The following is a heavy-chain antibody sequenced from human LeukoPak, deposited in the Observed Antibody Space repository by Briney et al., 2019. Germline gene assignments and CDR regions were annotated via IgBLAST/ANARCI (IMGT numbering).Heavy chain of an antibody. Sequence: GGSLRLSCAASGFTFSNYDMHWVRQATGKGLEWVSAIGTAGDTYYPGSVKGRFTISRENAKNSLYLQMNSLRAGDTAVYYCARVSYGDYVGAFDIWGQGTMVTVSS. CDR3: ARVSYGDYVGAFDI. V-gene: IGHV3-13*01. D-gene: IGHD4-17*01. J-gene: IGHJ3*02. CDR2: IGTAGDT. CDR1: GFTFSNYD.